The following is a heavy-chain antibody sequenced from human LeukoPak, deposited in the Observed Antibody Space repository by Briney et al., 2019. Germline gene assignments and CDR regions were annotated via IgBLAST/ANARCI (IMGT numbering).Heavy chain of an antibody. J-gene: IGHJ4*02. Sequence: GGSLRLSCAASGFTFSSYAMSWVRQAPGKGLEWVSAVSNSGGSTYYADSVKGRFTISRDNAKNSLYLQMNSLRDEDTAVYYCARDQSYAFDYWGQGTLVTVSS. CDR1: GFTFSSYA. CDR2: VSNSGGST. V-gene: IGHV3-23*01. CDR3: ARDQSYAFDY. D-gene: IGHD3-10*01.